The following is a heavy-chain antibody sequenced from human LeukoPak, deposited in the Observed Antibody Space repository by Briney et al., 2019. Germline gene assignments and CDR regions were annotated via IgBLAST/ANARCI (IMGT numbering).Heavy chain of an antibody. D-gene: IGHD4-23*01. J-gene: IGHJ4*02. CDR1: GYTFTSYY. CDR2: INPSGGST. V-gene: IGHV1-46*01. Sequence: GASVKVSCKASGYTFTSYYMHWVRQAPGQGLEWMGIINPSGGSTSYAQKFQGRVTMTRDMATSTVYMELSSLRPEDPLVYYCARAIGLRWYLDYWGPGTPVTLSS. CDR3: ARAIGLRWYLDY.